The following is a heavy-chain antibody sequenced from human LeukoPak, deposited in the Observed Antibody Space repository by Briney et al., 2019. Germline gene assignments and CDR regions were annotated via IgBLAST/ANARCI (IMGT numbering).Heavy chain of an antibody. CDR2: SRNKARSYST. Sequence: GGSLRLSCAASGFSLSDHFVDWVRQAPGKGLEWVGRSRNKARSYSTKYAASVEGRFTISRDDSQNSLYLQMNSLKTEDTAVYYCTRALDISGYFYPFDFWGQGTLVTVSS. CDR1: GFSLSDHF. V-gene: IGHV3-72*01. D-gene: IGHD3-22*01. CDR3: TRALDISGYFYPFDF. J-gene: IGHJ4*02.